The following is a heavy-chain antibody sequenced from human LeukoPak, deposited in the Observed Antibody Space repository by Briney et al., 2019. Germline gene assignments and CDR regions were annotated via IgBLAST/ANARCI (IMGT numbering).Heavy chain of an antibody. CDR1: GGSIISSNYY. D-gene: IGHD3-3*01. CDR3: ASTLRFLPYRRFDY. Sequence: PSETLSLTCSVSGGSIISSNYYWGWIRRPPGKGLKWIGSIYQSGSGSSYYNPSLKSRVTISGDTSKNQFFLRLSSVTAADTAVYYCASTLRFLPYRRFDYWGQGTLVTVPS. V-gene: IGHV4-39*01. CDR2: IYQSGSGSS. J-gene: IGHJ4*02.